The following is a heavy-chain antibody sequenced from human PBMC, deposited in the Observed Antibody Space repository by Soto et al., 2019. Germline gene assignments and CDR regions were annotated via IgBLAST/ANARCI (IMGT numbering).Heavy chain of an antibody. CDR2: IWYDGSNK. D-gene: IGHD2-15*01. CDR1: GFTFSSYG. J-gene: IGHJ4*02. V-gene: IGHV3-33*01. Sequence: QVQLVESGGGVVQPGRSLRLSCAASGFTFSSYGMHWVRQAPGKGLEWVAVIWYDGSNKYYADSVKGRFTISRDNSKNTLYLQMNSLRAEDTAVYYCARDSPLGYCSGGSCYFDYWGQGTLVTVSS. CDR3: ARDSPLGYCSGGSCYFDY.